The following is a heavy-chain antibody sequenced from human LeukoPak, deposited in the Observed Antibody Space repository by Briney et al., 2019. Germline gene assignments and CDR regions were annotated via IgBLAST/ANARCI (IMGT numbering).Heavy chain of an antibody. J-gene: IGHJ4*02. D-gene: IGHD2-21*02. CDR3: ARDLPGGGNSGLDY. CDR2: IYYSGST. Sequence: SETLSLTCTVSGGSISSGGYYLSWIRQHPGKGLEWIGYIYYSGSTYYNPSLKSRVTISVDTSKNQFSLKLTSVTAADTAVYYCARDLPGGGNSGLDYWGQGTLVTVSS. CDR1: GGSISSGGYY. V-gene: IGHV4-31*03.